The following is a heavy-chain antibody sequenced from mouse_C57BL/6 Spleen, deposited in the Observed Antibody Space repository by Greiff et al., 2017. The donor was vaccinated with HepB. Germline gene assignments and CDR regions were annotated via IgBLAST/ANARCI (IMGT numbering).Heavy chain of an antibody. D-gene: IGHD2-5*01. J-gene: IGHJ4*01. CDR1: GYTFTDYY. V-gene: IGHV1-26*01. Sequence: EVQLQQSGPELVKPGASVKISCKASGYTFTDYYMNWVKQSHGKSLEWIGDINPNNGGTSYNQKFKGKATLTVDKSSSTAYMELRSLTSEDSAVYYCARSPHYYSNYEGGYYYAMDYWGQGTSVTVSS. CDR2: INPNNGGT. CDR3: ARSPHYYSNYEGGYYYAMDY.